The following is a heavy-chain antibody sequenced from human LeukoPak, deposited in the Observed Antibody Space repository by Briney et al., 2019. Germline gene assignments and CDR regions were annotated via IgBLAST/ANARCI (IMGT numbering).Heavy chain of an antibody. CDR3: ARGGIAARPDWFDP. CDR2: IYYSGST. CDR1: GGSISSYY. J-gene: IGHJ5*02. Sequence: SETLSLTCTVSGGSISSYYWSWIRQPPGKGLEWIGYIYYSGSTNYNPSLKSRVTISVDTSKNQFSLKLSSVPAADTAVYYCARGGIAARPDWFDPWGQGTLVTVSS. V-gene: IGHV4-59*01. D-gene: IGHD6-6*01.